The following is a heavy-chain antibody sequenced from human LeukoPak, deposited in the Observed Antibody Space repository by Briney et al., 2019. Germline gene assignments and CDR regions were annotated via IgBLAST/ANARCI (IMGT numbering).Heavy chain of an antibody. CDR3: ARDLEVVPAAISDYYYMDV. J-gene: IGHJ6*03. D-gene: IGHD2-2*01. CDR1: GGSISSGDYY. V-gene: IGHV4-30-4*01. CDR2: IYYSGST. Sequence: PSETLSLTCTVSGGSISSGDYYWSWIRQPPGKGLEWIGYIYYSGSTYYNPSLKSRVTISVDTSKNQFSLKLSSVTAADTAVYYCARDLEVVPAAISDYYYMDVWGKGTTVTVSS.